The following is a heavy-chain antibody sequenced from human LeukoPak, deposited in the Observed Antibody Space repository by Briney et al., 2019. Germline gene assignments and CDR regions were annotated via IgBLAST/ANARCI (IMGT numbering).Heavy chain of an antibody. D-gene: IGHD1-26*01. J-gene: IGHJ4*02. V-gene: IGHV4-4*07. CDR3: ARDGRELLNGFDY. Sequence: AETLSLTCTVSGGSISSYYWSWIRQPAGKGLEWVGRIYTSRSTNYYPSLKSRVTILVAKSKNQFSLKLSSVTAADPAVYYCARDGRELLNGFDYWGQGNLVTVSS. CDR1: GGSISSYY. CDR2: IYTSRST.